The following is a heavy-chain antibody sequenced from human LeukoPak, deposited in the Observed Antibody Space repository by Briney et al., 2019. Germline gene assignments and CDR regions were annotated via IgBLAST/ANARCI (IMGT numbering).Heavy chain of an antibody. CDR1: GGTFSSYT. V-gene: IGHV1-2*06. Sequence: VASVKVSCKASGGTFSSYTISWVRQAPGQGLEWMGRINPNSGGTNYAQKFQGRVTMTRDTSISTAYMELSRLRYDDTAMYYCARYGSGSFLETWAQRTLVTVSS. D-gene: IGHD3-10*01. CDR3: ARYGSGSFLET. CDR2: INPNSGGT. J-gene: IGHJ5*02.